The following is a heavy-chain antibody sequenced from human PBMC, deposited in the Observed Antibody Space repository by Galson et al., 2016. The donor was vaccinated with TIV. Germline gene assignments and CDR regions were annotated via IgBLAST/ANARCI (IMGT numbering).Heavy chain of an antibody. Sequence: SETLSLTCDVSGYFISNGYYWGWIRRPPGKGLEWIGSIYYSGTTYYNASLRSRVTISVDTSKNQFSLKLNSVIAADTAVYYCARGTTYYDGSGRDWFGPWGQGIRVAVSS. CDR2: IYYSGTT. V-gene: IGHV4-38-2*01. CDR3: ARGTTYYDGSGRDWFGP. J-gene: IGHJ5*02. CDR1: GYFISNGYY. D-gene: IGHD3-16*01.